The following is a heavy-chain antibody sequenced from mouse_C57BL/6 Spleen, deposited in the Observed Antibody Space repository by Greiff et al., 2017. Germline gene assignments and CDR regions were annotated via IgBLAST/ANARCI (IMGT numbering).Heavy chain of an antibody. D-gene: IGHD4-1*01. Sequence: QVQLKESGAELVKPGASVKISCKASGYAFSSYWMNWVKQRPGKGLEWIGQIYPGDGDTNYNGKFKGKATLTADKSSSTAYMQLSSLTSEDSAVYFCARFLTYAMDYWGQGTSVTVSS. CDR3: ARFLTYAMDY. CDR1: GYAFSSYW. V-gene: IGHV1-80*01. CDR2: IYPGDGDT. J-gene: IGHJ4*01.